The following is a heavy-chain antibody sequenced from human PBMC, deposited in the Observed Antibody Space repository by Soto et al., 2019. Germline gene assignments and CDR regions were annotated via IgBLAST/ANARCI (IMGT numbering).Heavy chain of an antibody. J-gene: IGHJ3*02. CDR2: IIPILGIA. V-gene: IGHV1-69*02. CDR1: GGTFSSYT. CDR3: ARVFGHRGTRLPQTVENAFDI. Sequence: SGGVSCKAPGGTFSSYTISWVRQAPGQGIEWIGRIIPILGIANYAQKFQGRVTITADKSTSTAYMELSSLRSEDTAVYYCARVFGHRGTRLPQTVENAFDIWGQGTMVTVSS. D-gene: IGHD3-10*01.